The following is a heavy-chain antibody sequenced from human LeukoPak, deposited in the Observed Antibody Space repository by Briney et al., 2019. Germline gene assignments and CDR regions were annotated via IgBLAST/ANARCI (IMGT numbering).Heavy chain of an antibody. Sequence: GGSLRLSCAASGFTFSTFAMIWVRQVPGKGLEWVSGINWTGGSTGYADSVKGRFTISRDNAKNSLYLQMNSLRAEDTALYYCARDLSGSYYYFDYWGQGTLVTVSS. CDR3: ARDLSGSYYYFDY. CDR2: INWTGGST. V-gene: IGHV3-20*04. J-gene: IGHJ4*02. CDR1: GFTFSTFA. D-gene: IGHD1-26*01.